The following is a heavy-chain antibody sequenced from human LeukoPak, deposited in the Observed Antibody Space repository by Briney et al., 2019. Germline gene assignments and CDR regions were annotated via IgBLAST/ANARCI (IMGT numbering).Heavy chain of an antibody. J-gene: IGHJ3*02. V-gene: IGHV3-64*01. D-gene: IGHD6-13*01. Sequence: PGGSLRLSCAASGFTFSSYWMSWVRQAPGKGLEYVSAISSNGGSTYYANSVKGRFTISRDNSKNTLYLQMGSLRAEDMAVYYCARNQGIAAAGPGAFDIWGQGTMVTVSS. CDR1: GFTFSSYW. CDR3: ARNQGIAAAGPGAFDI. CDR2: ISSNGGST.